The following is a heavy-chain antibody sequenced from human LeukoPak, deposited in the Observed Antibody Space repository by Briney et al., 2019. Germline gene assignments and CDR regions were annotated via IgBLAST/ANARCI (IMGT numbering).Heavy chain of an antibody. J-gene: IGHJ5*01. D-gene: IGHD1-26*01. CDR2: TYYSGNS. Sequence: SETLSLTCSVSGDSISTSSYYWGWIRQHPGKGLEWIAYTYYSGNSYYNPSLKSRITLSVDTSKNQFSLNLTSVTAADTAVYFCARVVGSTSWFDSWGQGTLVTVSS. V-gene: IGHV4-31*03. CDR3: ARVVGSTSWFDS. CDR1: GDSISTSSYY.